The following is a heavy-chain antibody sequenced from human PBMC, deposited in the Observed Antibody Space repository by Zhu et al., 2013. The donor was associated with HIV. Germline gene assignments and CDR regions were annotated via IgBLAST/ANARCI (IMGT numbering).Heavy chain of an antibody. J-gene: IGHJ3*02. CDR1: GYTFTGYY. CDR3: ARGTATRDAFDI. D-gene: IGHD5-12*01. V-gene: IGHV1-2*02. Sequence: QVQLVQSGAEVKKPGASVNVSCKASGYTFTGYYVHWVRQAPGQGLEWMGLINPNSGGTQYAQKFQGRVTMTRDTSITTAYMELRSLRSDDTAVYYCARGTATRDAFDIWGQGTMVTVSS. CDR2: INPNSGGT.